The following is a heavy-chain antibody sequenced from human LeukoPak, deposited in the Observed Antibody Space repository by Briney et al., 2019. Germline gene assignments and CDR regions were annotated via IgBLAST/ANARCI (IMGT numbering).Heavy chain of an antibody. CDR3: ARSLVVNNYFDY. CDR1: GGSISSGGYS. CDR2: IYHSGST. J-gene: IGHJ4*02. Sequence: PSETLSLTCAVSGGSISSGGYSWSWIRQPPGRGLEWIGYIYHSGSTYYNPSLKSRVTISVDRYKNQFSLKLSSVTAADTAVYYCARSLVVNNYFDYWGQGTLVTVSS. D-gene: IGHD3-22*01. V-gene: IGHV4-30-2*01.